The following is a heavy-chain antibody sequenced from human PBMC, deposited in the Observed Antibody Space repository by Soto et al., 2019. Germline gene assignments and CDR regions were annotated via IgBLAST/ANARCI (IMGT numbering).Heavy chain of an antibody. Sequence: SVKVSCKASGGTFSSYAISWVRQAPGQGLEWMGGIIPIFGTANYAQKFQGRVTITADKSTSTAYMELSSLRSEDTAVYYCARDNPYCSSTSCAYYYYYGRDVWGQGTTVTVSS. J-gene: IGHJ6*02. D-gene: IGHD2-2*01. CDR2: IIPIFGTA. CDR1: GGTFSSYA. CDR3: ARDNPYCSSTSCAYYYYYGRDV. V-gene: IGHV1-69*06.